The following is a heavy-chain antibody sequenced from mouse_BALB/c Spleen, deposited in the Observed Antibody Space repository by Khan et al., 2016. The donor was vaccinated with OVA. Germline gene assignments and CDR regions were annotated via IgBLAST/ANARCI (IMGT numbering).Heavy chain of an antibody. J-gene: IGHJ4*01. D-gene: IGHD1-1*01. CDR1: GYSITSDYA. Sequence: EVHLQESGPGLVKPSQSLSLTCTVTGYSITSDYAWNWIRQFPGNKLAWMGYISSTASTSYNPSPNSRISITRHTSKNQFFLPFKAVTTEDTATYNSARSVYESNGYAVDYGGRGTSGTVTT. CDR3: ARSVYESNGYAVDY. CDR2: ISSTAST. V-gene: IGHV3-2*02.